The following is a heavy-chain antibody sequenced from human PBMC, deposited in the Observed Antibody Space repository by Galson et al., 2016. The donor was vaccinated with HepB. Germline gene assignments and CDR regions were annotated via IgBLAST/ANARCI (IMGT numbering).Heavy chain of an antibody. CDR2: IWYDGSNK. CDR1: GFTFNSFG. D-gene: IGHD6-13*01. Sequence: SLRLSCAAPGFTFNSFGMHWVRQAPGKGLEWVAVIWYDGSNKYYGDSVKGRFTISRDNSKNTLYLQMNSLRAEDTAIYYCAREAPIAAPGANDCWGQGTQVTVSS. J-gene: IGHJ4*02. V-gene: IGHV3-33*01. CDR3: AREAPIAAPGANDC.